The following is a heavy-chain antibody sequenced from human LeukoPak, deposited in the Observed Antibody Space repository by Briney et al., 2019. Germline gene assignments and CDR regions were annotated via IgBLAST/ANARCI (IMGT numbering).Heavy chain of an antibody. V-gene: IGHV4-59*01. CDR3: ARAPPYCSSTSCYAYYFDY. CDR2: IYYSGST. D-gene: IGHD2-2*01. J-gene: IGHJ4*02. Sequence: SETLSLTCTVSGGSISSYYWSWLRQPPGKGLEWIGYIYYSGSTNYSPSLKSRLTISVDTSKNQFSLKLSSVTAADTAVYYCARAPPYCSSTSCYAYYFDYWGQGTLVTVSS. CDR1: GGSISSYY.